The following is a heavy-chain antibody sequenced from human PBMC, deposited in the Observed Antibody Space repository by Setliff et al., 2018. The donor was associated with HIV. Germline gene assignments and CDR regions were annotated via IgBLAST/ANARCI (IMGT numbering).Heavy chain of an antibody. CDR2: IYTDGST. CDR1: GGSITSGNYF. J-gene: IGHJ4*02. D-gene: IGHD6-6*01. V-gene: IGHV4-61*09. CDR3: ARRPYYFDS. Sequence: SETLSLTCTVSGGSITSGNYFWTWIRQPAGKGLEWIGHIYTDGSTNYNPSFRSRVTISVDTSKNQFSLKLSSVTAADTAVYYCARRPYYFDSWGQGTLVTVSS.